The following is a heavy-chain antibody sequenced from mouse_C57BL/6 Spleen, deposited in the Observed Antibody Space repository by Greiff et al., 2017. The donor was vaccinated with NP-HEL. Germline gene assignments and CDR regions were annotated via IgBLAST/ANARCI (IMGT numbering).Heavy chain of an antibody. CDR2: IDPSDSYT. CDR1: GYTFTSYW. CDR3: AREKRGDAMDY. Sequence: QVQLQQPGAELVKPGASVKLSCKASGYTFTSYWMQWVKQRPGQGLEWIGEIDPSDSYTNYNQKFKGKATLTVDTSSSTAYMQLSSLTSEDSAVYYCAREKRGDAMDYWGQGTSVTVSS. J-gene: IGHJ4*01. V-gene: IGHV1-50*01.